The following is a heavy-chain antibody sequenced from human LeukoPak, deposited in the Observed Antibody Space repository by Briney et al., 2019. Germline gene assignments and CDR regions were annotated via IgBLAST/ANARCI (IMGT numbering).Heavy chain of an antibody. CDR2: IYYSGST. V-gene: IGHV4-59*08. CDR1: GGSFSGYY. J-gene: IGHJ5*02. Sequence: SETLSLTCAVYGGSFSGYYWSWIRQPPGKGLEWIGYIYYSGSTNYSPSLKSRVTISVDTSKNQFSLKLSSVTAADTGVDYWARLGVRYWTSAWLFDPWGQGTLVNGSS. D-gene: IGHD3-9*01. CDR3: ARLGVRYWTSAWLFDP.